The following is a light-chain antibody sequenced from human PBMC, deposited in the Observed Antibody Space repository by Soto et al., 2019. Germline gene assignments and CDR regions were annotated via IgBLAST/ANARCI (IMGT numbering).Light chain of an antibody. CDR2: GAS. CDR1: QSGSSSY. V-gene: IGKV3-20*01. Sequence: VLTQSPATLSAFPGDRVTLSCRASQSGSSSYLAWYQQKPGQAPRLLIYGASTRAAGIPDRFSGSGSGTDFTLTITRLEPEDSAVYFCQQYTGPPTTFGQGTRLEIK. CDR3: QQYTGPPTT. J-gene: IGKJ5*01.